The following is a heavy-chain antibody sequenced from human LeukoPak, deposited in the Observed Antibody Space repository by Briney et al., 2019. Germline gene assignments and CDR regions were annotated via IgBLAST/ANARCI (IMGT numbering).Heavy chain of an antibody. J-gene: IGHJ3*02. CDR2: ISGSGDNT. D-gene: IGHD2-2*03. CDR3: ARVDDLDAFDI. Sequence: GGSLRLSCAASGFTFSSYAMSWVRQVPGKGLEWVSVISGSGDNTYYADSVKGRFSISRDNSKNTLYLQMNSLRPEDTAIYYCARVDDLDAFDIWGQGTMVTVSS. CDR1: GFTFSSYA. V-gene: IGHV3-23*01.